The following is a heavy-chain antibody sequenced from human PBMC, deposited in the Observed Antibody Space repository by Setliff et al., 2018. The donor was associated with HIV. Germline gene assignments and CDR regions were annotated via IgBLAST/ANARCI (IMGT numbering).Heavy chain of an antibody. Sequence: PSETLSLTCSVSGGSLQGYYWSWIRQPAGKGLQWIGRIYYVGWSKYNPSLEDRVTMSIDTSNNQFSLSLRSVTAADTAIYYCARSIHGGGSEPFDTWGQGILVTVSS. CDR3: ARSIHGGGSEPFDT. J-gene: IGHJ5*02. V-gene: IGHV4-4*07. CDR2: IYYVGWS. D-gene: IGHD3-10*01. CDR1: GGSLQGYY.